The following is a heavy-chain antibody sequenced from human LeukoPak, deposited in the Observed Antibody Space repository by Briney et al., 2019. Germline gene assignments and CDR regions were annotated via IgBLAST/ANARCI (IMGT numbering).Heavy chain of an antibody. J-gene: IGHJ4*02. CDR1: GGSTSSYY. V-gene: IGHV4-59*12. CDR3: ARGREQWLLGYFDY. Sequence: SETLSLTCTVSGGSTSSYYWSWIRQPPGKGLEWIGYIYYSGSTNYNPSLKSRVTISVDTSKNQFSLRLSSVTAADTAVYYCARGREQWLLGYFDYWGQGTLVTVSS. CDR2: IYYSGST. D-gene: IGHD6-19*01.